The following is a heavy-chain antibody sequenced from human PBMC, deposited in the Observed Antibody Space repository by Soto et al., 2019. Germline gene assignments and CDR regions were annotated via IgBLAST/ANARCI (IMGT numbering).Heavy chain of an antibody. D-gene: IGHD3-16*02. CDR1: GGSISSSSYY. CDR2: IYYSGST. J-gene: IGHJ6*02. V-gene: IGHV4-39*02. CDR3: AREPVGDYVWGSYRSYYGMDV. Sequence: SETLSLTCTVSGGSISSSSYYWGWIRQPPGKGLEWIGSIYYSGSTYYNPSPKSRVTISVDTSKNQFSLKLSSVTAADTAVYYCAREPVGDYVWGSYRSYYGMDVWGQGTTVTVSS.